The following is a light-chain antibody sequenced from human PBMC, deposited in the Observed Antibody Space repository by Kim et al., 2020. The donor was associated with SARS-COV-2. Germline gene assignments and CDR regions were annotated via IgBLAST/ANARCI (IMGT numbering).Light chain of an antibody. CDR1: SSDVGGYHS. CDR2: DSS. Sequence: QSVTIPCTGTSSDVGGYHSVSWYQQPPGKAPKLMIYDSSGRASGVSNRFSGSQSGNTASLTISGLRAEDEADYYCSSHTTSSTYVFGSGTKVTVL. V-gene: IGLV2-14*03. CDR3: SSHTTSSTYV. J-gene: IGLJ1*01.